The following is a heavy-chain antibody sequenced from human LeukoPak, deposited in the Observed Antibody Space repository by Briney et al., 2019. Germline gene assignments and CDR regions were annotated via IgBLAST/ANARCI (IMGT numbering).Heavy chain of an antibody. CDR1: GYTFTDYY. CDR2: VDPEDGET. D-gene: IGHD1-26*01. V-gene: IGHV1-69-2*01. Sequence: ATVKISCKASGYTFTDYYMHWVQQAPGKGLEWMGRVDPEDGETIYAEKFQGRVTITADTSTDTAYMDLSSLRSEDTAVYYCTTPGRGNWYFDLWGRGTLVTVSS. J-gene: IGHJ2*01. CDR3: TTPGRGNWYFDL.